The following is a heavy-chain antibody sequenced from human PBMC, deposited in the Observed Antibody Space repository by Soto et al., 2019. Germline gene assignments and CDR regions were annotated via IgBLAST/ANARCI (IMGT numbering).Heavy chain of an antibody. CDR3: ARDTGDGTFDF. CDR1: GYTFSSYA. J-gene: IGHJ4*02. Sequence: QVHLVQSGAEVRKPGASVKVSCKASGYTFSSYAMHWVRQAPGQRLEWMGWINAGYGNTKSSQKFQDRVTISRDTSASTAYMALTSLRSEGTAVYYCARDTGDGTFDFWGQGTLVTVSS. V-gene: IGHV1-3*01. D-gene: IGHD7-27*01. CDR2: INAGYGNT.